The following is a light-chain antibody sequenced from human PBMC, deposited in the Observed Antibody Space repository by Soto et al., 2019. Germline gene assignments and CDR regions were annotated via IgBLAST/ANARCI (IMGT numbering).Light chain of an antibody. CDR3: SSYTSSSTRV. CDR1: SSDVGGYNY. CDR2: DVS. J-gene: IGLJ2*01. Sequence: QSALTQPASVSGSPGQSITISCPGTSSDVGGYNYVSWYQQHPGKATKLMIYDVSNRPSGVSNRISGSKSGNTASLTISGLEAEDEADYYCSSYTSSSTRVFGGGTKLTVL. V-gene: IGLV2-14*01.